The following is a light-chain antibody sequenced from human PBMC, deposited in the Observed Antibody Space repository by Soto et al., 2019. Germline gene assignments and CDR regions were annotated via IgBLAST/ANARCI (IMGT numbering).Light chain of an antibody. CDR2: GAS. CDR1: QSVSSSY. Sequence: EIVLTQSPGTLSLSPGERATLSCRASQSVSSSYLAWYQQKPGQAPRLLISGASSRATGIPDRFSGSGSGTVFTLTISRLEPEDFALYYCQHYGSSPPYTFGQGTKLEI. CDR3: QHYGSSPPYT. V-gene: IGKV3-20*01. J-gene: IGKJ2*01.